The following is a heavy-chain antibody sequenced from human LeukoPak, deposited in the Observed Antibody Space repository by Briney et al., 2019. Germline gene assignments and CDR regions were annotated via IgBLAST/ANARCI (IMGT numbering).Heavy chain of an antibody. J-gene: IGHJ6*03. CDR1: GYTFTGYY. V-gene: IGHV1-2*02. CDR2: INPNSGGT. CDR3: ARVVSFHIRYSSSPRIYYYMDV. D-gene: IGHD6-6*01. Sequence: ASVKVSCKASGYTFTGYYMHWVRQAPGQGLEWMGWINPNSGGTNYAQKFQGRVTMTRDTSISTAYMELSRLRSDDTAVYYCARVVSFHIRYSSSPRIYYYMDVWGKGTTVTVSS.